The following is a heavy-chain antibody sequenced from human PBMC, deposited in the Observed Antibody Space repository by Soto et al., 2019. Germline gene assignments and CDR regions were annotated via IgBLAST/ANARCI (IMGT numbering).Heavy chain of an antibody. J-gene: IGHJ4*02. CDR3: ARTPSTGPYYFDY. V-gene: IGHV5-51*01. Sequence: GESLKISCKASGYSFTSYWIGWVRQMPGKGLEWMGIIYPGDSDTRYSPSFQGQVTISADKSISTASLQWSSLKASDTAMYYCARTPSTGPYYFDYWGQGTLVTVSS. CDR2: IYPGDSDT. CDR1: GYSFTSYW. D-gene: IGHD1-1*01.